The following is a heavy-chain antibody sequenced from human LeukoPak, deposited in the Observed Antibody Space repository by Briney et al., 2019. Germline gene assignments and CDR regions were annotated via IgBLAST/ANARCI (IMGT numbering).Heavy chain of an antibody. V-gene: IGHV1-2*02. J-gene: IGHJ3*02. CDR2: IDPNSGGT. CDR3: ARPPSMVRGVIEAFDI. CDR1: GYTFTCYY. D-gene: IGHD3-10*01. Sequence: ASGKVSCKASGYTFTCYYMHWVRQAPGQGLEWMGWIDPNSGGTNYAQKFKGRVTMTRDTSISTAYMELSRLRSDDTAVYYCARPPSMVRGVIEAFDIWGQGTMVTVSS.